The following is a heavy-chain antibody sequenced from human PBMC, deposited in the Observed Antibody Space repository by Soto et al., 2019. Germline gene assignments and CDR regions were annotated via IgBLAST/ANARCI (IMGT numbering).Heavy chain of an antibody. Sequence: QMQLVQSGAEVKERGSSVKISCKPSGGTFNTYALTWVRQAPGQGLEWIGGIIPIFGIKNVAQRFQGRVTSNADESLTTAYMEMTSLRSDDTAVYYCAKEAGDHWGQGTLVTVSS. D-gene: IGHD3-10*01. J-gene: IGHJ4*02. V-gene: IGHV1-69*01. CDR2: IIPIFGIK. CDR3: AKEAGDH. CDR1: GGTFNTYA.